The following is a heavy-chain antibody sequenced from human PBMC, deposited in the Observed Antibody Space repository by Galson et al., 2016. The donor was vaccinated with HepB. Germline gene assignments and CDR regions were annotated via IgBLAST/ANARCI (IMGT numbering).Heavy chain of an antibody. Sequence: LRLSCAASGFNFENYAMHWVRQAPGKGLEWVSGITWNSDSIGYAESVKGRFTTSRDNAESSMYLQLNSLRREDTALYFCARGGRFLEWYYYGMDVWGQGTTVTVSS. CDR1: GFNFENYA. CDR3: ARGGRFLEWYYYGMDV. D-gene: IGHD3-3*01. V-gene: IGHV3-9*01. CDR2: ITWNSDSI. J-gene: IGHJ6*02.